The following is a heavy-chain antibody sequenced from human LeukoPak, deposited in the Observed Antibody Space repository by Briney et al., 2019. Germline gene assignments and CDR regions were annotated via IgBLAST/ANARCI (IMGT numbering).Heavy chain of an antibody. D-gene: IGHD2-15*01. CDR1: GFSLSDYY. CDR3: ARALLPGDPPS. V-gene: IGHV3-11*01. CDR2: ISSSGSTI. J-gene: IGHJ4*02. Sequence: GGSLRLSCVASGFSLSDYYMSWIRQAPGKGLEWVSYISSSGSTIYYADSVKGRFTISRDNAKNSLYLQMNSLRAEDTAVYYCARALLPGDPPSWGQGTLVTVSS.